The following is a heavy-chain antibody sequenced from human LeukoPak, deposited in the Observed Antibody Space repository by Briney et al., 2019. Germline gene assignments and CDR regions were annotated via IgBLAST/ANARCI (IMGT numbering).Heavy chain of an antibody. CDR2: IYYSGST. V-gene: IGHV4-61*01. CDR1: GDSIRSGTYS. CDR3: ARGRSSGYYYENWFDP. Sequence: SETLSLTCSVSGDSIRSGTYSWGWIRQPPGKGLEWIGYIYYSGSTNYNPSLKSRVTISVDTSKNQFSLKLSSVTAADTAVYYCARGRSSGYYYENWFDPWGQGTLVTVSS. J-gene: IGHJ5*02. D-gene: IGHD3-22*01.